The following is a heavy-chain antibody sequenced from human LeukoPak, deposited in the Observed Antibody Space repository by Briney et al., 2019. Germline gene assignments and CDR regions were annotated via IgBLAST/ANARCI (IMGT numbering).Heavy chain of an antibody. J-gene: IGHJ4*02. CDR3: ASQLSIAAAGTFDY. CDR2: IYHSGST. CDR1: GGSISSSNW. V-gene: IGHV4-4*02. D-gene: IGHD6-13*01. Sequence: PSETLSLTCAVSGGSISSSNWWSWVRQPPGKGLEWIGEIYHSGSTNYNPSLKSRVTISVDKSKNQFSLKLSSVTAADTAVYYCASQLSIAAAGTFDYWGQGTLVTVSS.